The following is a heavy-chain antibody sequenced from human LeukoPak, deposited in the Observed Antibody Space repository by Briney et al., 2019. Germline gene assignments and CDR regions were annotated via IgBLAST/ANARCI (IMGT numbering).Heavy chain of an antibody. V-gene: IGHV3-23*01. CDR1: GFTFSDYA. CDR2: ISGSGDTT. D-gene: IGHD2-15*01. J-gene: IGHJ6*03. CDR3: AKDGYCSGGSCHSAYYYYYMDV. Sequence: GGSLRHSCAASGFTFSDYAMTWVRQAPGKGLEWVSAISGSGDTTYYADSVKGRFTISRDNSKNTQYLKMNSLRAEDTAVYYCAKDGYCSGGSCHSAYYYYYMDVWGKGTTVTVSS.